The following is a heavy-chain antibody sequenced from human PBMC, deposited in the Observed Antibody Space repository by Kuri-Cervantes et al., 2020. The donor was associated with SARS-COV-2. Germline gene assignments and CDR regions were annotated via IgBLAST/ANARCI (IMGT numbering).Heavy chain of an antibody. V-gene: IGHV7-4-1*02. CDR1: GYSFTNYG. J-gene: IGHJ4*02. CDR2: INTKTGNP. Sequence: ASVKVSCKASGYSFTNYGLNWVRQAPGQGLEWMGWINTKTGNPKYAQDFTGRFFFSLDTSVSTTYLQISSLEAADTAVYYCTRDPLDYGNSAPYWGQGTLVTVSS. D-gene: IGHD4-11*01. CDR3: TRDPLDYGNSAPY.